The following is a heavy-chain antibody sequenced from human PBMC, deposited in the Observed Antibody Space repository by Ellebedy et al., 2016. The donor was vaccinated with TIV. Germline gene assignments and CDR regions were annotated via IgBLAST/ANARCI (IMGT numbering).Heavy chain of an antibody. CDR2: LTESGGTT. Sequence: PGGSLRLSCAASGLTFSSHAMSWVRQAPGKGLEWVFSLTESGGTTYYADSVKGRFTISRDNSEDTLFLPMNSLRAEDTAIYFCARDPVGVGPAFDVWGQGTMVTVSS. V-gene: IGHV3-23*01. CDR3: ARDPVGVGPAFDV. D-gene: IGHD4-23*01. J-gene: IGHJ3*01. CDR1: GLTFSSHA.